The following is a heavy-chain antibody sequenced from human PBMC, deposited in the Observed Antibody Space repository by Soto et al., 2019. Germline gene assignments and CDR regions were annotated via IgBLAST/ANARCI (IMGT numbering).Heavy chain of an antibody. D-gene: IGHD3-16*02. Sequence: GASVKVSCKASGYTFTSYGISWVRQAPGQGLEWMGWISAYNGNTNYAQKLQGRVTMTTDTSTSTAYMELRSLRSDDTAVYYCARESRGSYRRDHRNWFDPWGQGTLVTVSS. V-gene: IGHV1-18*01. J-gene: IGHJ5*02. CDR3: ARESRGSYRRDHRNWFDP. CDR1: GYTFTSYG. CDR2: ISAYNGNT.